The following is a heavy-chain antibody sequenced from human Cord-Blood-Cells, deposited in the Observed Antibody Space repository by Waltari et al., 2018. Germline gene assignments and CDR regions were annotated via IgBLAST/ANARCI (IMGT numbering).Heavy chain of an antibody. J-gene: IGHJ6*02. CDR3: ARGICGGDCYYYYYGMDV. CDR2: MNPNSGNT. V-gene: IGHV1-8*01. Sequence: QVQLVQSGAEVTRPGASVQVSCKDSGYTFTRSDITRVRPAPGPGLEWMGWMNPNSGNTGYAQKVQGRVTMTRNTSISTAYMELSSLRSEDTAVYYCARGICGGDCYYYYYGMDVWGQGTTVTVSS. D-gene: IGHD2-21*01. CDR1: GYTFTRSD.